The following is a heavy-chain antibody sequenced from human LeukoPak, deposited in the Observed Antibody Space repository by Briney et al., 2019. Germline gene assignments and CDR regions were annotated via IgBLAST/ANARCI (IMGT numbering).Heavy chain of an antibody. V-gene: IGHV1-69*04. Sequence: SVKVSCKASGGTFSSYAISCVRQAPGQGLEWMGRIIPILGIANYAQKFQGRVTITADKSTSTAYMELSSLRSEDTAVYYCARGPGRFPFDYWGQGTLVTVSS. CDR2: IIPILGIA. J-gene: IGHJ4*02. CDR1: GGTFSSYA. CDR3: ARGPGRFPFDY. D-gene: IGHD2-15*01.